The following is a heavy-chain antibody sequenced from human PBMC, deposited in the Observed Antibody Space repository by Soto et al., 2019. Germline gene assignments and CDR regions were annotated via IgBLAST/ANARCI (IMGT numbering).Heavy chain of an antibody. J-gene: IGHJ6*02. CDR3: ARGSGELLLGVYHYYGMDV. Sequence: SVKVSCKASGGTFSSYAISWVRQAPGQGLEWMGGIIPIFGTANYAQKFQGRVTITADESTSTAYMELSSLRSEDTAVYYCARGSGELLLGVYHYYGMDVWGQGPTVTVSS. V-gene: IGHV1-69*13. CDR2: IIPIFGTA. CDR1: GGTFSSYA. D-gene: IGHD3-10*01.